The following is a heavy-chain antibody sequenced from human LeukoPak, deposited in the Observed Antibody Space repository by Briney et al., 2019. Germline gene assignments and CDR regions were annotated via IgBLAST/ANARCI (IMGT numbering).Heavy chain of an antibody. CDR2: MSGSGGST. V-gene: IGHV3-23*01. J-gene: IGHJ4*02. D-gene: IGHD3-10*01. Sequence: GGSLRLSCAASGFTFSSYGMHWVRQAPGKGLEWVSGMSGSGGSTYYADSVKGRFTISRDNSKNTLYLQMNSLRAEDTAVYYCAGNYGPYYFDYWGQGTLVTVSS. CDR3: AGNYGPYYFDY. CDR1: GFTFSSYG.